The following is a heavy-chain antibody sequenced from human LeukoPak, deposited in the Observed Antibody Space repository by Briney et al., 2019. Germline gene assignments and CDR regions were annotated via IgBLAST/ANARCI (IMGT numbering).Heavy chain of an antibody. CDR2: ISSSSSYI. CDR3: ARDLGSNWNEGLDY. Sequence: PGGSLRLSCAASGFTFSSYSMNWVRQAPGKGLEWVSTISSSSSYIYYADSVKGRFTISRDNAKNTLYLQMNSLRAEDTAVYNCARDLGSNWNEGLDYWGQGTLVTVSS. CDR1: GFTFSSYS. J-gene: IGHJ4*02. V-gene: IGHV3-21*01. D-gene: IGHD1-1*01.